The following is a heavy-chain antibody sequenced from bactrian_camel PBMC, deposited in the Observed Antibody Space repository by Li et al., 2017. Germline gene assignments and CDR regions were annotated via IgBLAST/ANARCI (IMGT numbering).Heavy chain of an antibody. D-gene: IGHD4*01. Sequence: QLVESGGGLVLPGGSLSLSCAVSGFTYKNSRMSWVRRVPGKGLEWVSSINSAGGRTYYADSVKGRFTISRDNAKNTVYLQMNSLEGEDTAGYYCVRAHSGLYPWGQGTQVTVS. V-gene: IGHV3S36*01. CDR2: INSAGGRT. CDR1: GFTYKNSR. J-gene: IGHJ6*01. CDR3: VRAHSGLYP.